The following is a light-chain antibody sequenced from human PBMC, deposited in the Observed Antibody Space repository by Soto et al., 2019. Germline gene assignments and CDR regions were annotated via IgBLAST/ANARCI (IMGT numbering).Light chain of an antibody. CDR1: QGIRND. CDR3: LQYNSYPRT. Sequence: DIQMTQSPSSLSASVGDRVTFTCRASQGIRNDLGWYQQKPGKAPKRLIYAASSLQSGVPSRFSGSATEFTLEFTLTISSLQPEDFATYYCLQYNSYPRTFGQGTKLEIK. CDR2: AAS. J-gene: IGKJ2*01. V-gene: IGKV1-17*01.